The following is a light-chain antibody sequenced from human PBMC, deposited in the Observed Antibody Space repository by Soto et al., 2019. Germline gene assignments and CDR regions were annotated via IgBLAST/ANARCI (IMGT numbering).Light chain of an antibody. V-gene: IGKV4-1*01. J-gene: IGKJ4*01. CDR1: QSGLYSSNNKNY. CDR2: WAS. CDR3: QQYYTNALT. Sequence: DIVMTQSPDSLAVSLGERATINCKSSQSGLYSSNNKNYLAWYQQKPGQPPKLLIYWASTRESGVPDRFSGSGSWTDFTLTISSLQAEDVAVYYCQQYYTNALTFGGGTKVGVK.